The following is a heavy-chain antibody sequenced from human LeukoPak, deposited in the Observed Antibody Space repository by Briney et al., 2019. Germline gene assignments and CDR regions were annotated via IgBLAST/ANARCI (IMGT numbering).Heavy chain of an antibody. Sequence: SVKVSCKASGGTFSSYAISWVRQAPGQGLEWMGGIIPIFGTANYAQKFQGRVTITTDESTSTAYMELSSLRSEDTAVYYCARDGDRKYSGKANWFDPWGQGTLVTVSS. CDR2: IIPIFGTA. CDR1: GGTFSSYA. V-gene: IGHV1-69*05. CDR3: ARDGDRKYSGKANWFDP. D-gene: IGHD1-26*01. J-gene: IGHJ5*02.